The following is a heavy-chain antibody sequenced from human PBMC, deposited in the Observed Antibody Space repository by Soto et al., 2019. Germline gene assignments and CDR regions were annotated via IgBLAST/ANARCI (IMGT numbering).Heavy chain of an antibody. D-gene: IGHD2-15*01. CDR3: AREFCNGGTCQLFFDY. V-gene: IGHV3-21*01. J-gene: IGHJ4*02. CDR1: GFTFSLYS. CDR2: ISSSSSYI. Sequence: GGSLRLSCTASGFTFSLYSMNWVRQAPGKGLEWVSSISSSSSYIYYADSVKGRFTISRDNAKNSLYLQMNSLRAEDTAVYYCAREFCNGGTCQLFFDYWGQGTLVTVSS.